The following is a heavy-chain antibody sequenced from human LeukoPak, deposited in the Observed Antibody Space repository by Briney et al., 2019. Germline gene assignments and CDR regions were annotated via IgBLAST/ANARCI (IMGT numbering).Heavy chain of an antibody. CDR2: ISYEGSEN. J-gene: IGHJ4*02. V-gene: IGHV3-30*01. CDR1: GFTFSNYA. D-gene: IGHD3-10*01. Sequence: GRSLRLSCAASGFTFSNYAMHWVRQAPGKGLEWVSIISYEGSENYYADSVKGRLTISRDNSRNTLYLQMNSLRPEDTAVYYCARGREAGNRGLGGDDYWGQGTLVIVSS. CDR3: ARGREAGNRGLGGDDY.